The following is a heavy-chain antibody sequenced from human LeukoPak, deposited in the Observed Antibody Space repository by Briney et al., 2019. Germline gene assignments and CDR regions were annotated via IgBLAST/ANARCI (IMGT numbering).Heavy chain of an antibody. V-gene: IGHV3-66*02. CDR3: ARETGSAVGSTDFDY. Sequence: GGSLRLSCVASGFTVSNKYMSWVRQAPGKGLEWVSVLYNAGSTYYADSVKGRFTISRDNSKNTLYLQMNSLRAEDTAVYYCARETGSAVGSTDFDYWGQGTLVTVSS. D-gene: IGHD4-17*01. J-gene: IGHJ4*02. CDR2: LYNAGST. CDR1: GFTVSNKY.